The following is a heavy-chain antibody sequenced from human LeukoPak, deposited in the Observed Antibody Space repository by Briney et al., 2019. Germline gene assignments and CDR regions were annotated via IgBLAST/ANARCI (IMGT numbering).Heavy chain of an antibody. V-gene: IGHV5-51*01. D-gene: IGHD5-18*01. J-gene: IGHJ4*02. CDR3: ARLVDTAMGGDLYFDY. CDR1: GSSFTSYW. Sequence: GAALQISFKGSGSSFTSYWIGWGRRRPGKGVGWMGIIYPGDSDTRYSPSFQGQVTISADKSISTAYLQWSSLKASDTAMYYCARLVDTAMGGDLYFDYWGQGTLVTVSS. CDR2: IYPGDSDT.